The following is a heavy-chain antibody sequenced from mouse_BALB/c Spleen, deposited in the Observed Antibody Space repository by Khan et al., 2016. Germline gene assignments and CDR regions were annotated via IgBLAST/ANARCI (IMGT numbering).Heavy chain of an antibody. V-gene: IGHV1-87*01. Sequence: QVQLKESGAELARPGASVKLSCKASGYTFTSYWMQWVKQRPGQGLEWIGAIYPGDGDTRYTQKFKGKATLTADKSSSTAYMQLSSLASEDSAVXHCTRGDDGNYDYAMDYWGQGTSVTVSS. CDR1: GYTFTSYW. CDR3: TRGDDGNYDYAMDY. CDR2: IYPGDGDT. J-gene: IGHJ4*01. D-gene: IGHD2-1*01.